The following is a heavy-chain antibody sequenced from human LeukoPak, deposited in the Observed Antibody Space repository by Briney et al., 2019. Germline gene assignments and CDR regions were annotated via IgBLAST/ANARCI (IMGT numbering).Heavy chain of an antibody. Sequence: GGSLRLSCAASGFTFSSYSMNWVRQAPGKGLEWVSSISSSSSYIYYADSVKGRFTISRDNAKNSLYLQMNSLRAEDTAVYYCATDIVVVVAARDYFDYWGQGTLVTVSS. D-gene: IGHD2-15*01. CDR1: GFTFSSYS. CDR2: ISSSSSYI. V-gene: IGHV3-21*01. CDR3: ATDIVVVVAARDYFDY. J-gene: IGHJ4*02.